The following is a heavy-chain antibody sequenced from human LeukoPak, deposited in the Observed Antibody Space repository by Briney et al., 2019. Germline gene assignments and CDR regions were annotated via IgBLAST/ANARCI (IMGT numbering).Heavy chain of an antibody. CDR1: GGSISSYH. J-gene: IGHJ5*02. D-gene: IGHD3-3*01. Sequence: SETLSLTCTVSGGSISSYHWSWIRQPPGKGLEWIGYIYTSGSTNYNPSLKSRVTISVDTSKNQFSLKLSSVTAADTAVYYCARHSQIFGVVISGFDPWGQGTLVTVSS. CDR2: IYTSGST. V-gene: IGHV4-4*09. CDR3: ARHSQIFGVVISGFDP.